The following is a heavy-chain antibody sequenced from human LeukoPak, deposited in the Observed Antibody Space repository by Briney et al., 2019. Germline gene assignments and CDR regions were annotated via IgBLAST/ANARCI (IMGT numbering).Heavy chain of an antibody. CDR3: ARAHF. CDR2: IKQDGSEI. CDR1: GFTFSRYW. V-gene: IGHV3-7*01. Sequence: PGGSLRLSCVAPGFTFSRYWMSWVRQAPGKGLEWVANIKQDGSEIYYVESVRGRFTISRDNAKNSLYLQMNSLRAEDTAVYYCARAHFWGQGTLVTVSS. J-gene: IGHJ4*02.